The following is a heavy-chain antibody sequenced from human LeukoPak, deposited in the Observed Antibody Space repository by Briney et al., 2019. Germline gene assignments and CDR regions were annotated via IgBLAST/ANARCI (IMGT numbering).Heavy chain of an antibody. V-gene: IGHV4-30-2*01. Sequence: SETLSLTCAVSGGPISSGGYSWSWIRQPPGKGLEWIGYIYHSGSTYYNPSLKSRVTISVDRSKNQFSLKLSSVTAADTAVYYCARVRSAEYYFDYWGQGTLVTVSS. CDR2: IYHSGST. CDR1: GGPISSGGYS. D-gene: IGHD2-15*01. J-gene: IGHJ4*02. CDR3: ARVRSAEYYFDY.